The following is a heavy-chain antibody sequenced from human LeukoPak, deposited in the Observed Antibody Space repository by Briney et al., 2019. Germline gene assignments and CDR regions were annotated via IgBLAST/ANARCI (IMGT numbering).Heavy chain of an antibody. CDR3: AREPDYGGNSGAFDI. CDR2: ISSSSSYI. CDR1: GFTFSSYS. Sequence: GGSLRLSCVASGFTFSSYSMNWVRQAPGKGLEWVSSISSSSSYIYYADSVKGRFTISRDNAKNSLYLQMNSLRAEDTAVYYCAREPDYGGNSGAFDIWGQGTMVTVSS. V-gene: IGHV3-21*01. J-gene: IGHJ3*02. D-gene: IGHD4-23*01.